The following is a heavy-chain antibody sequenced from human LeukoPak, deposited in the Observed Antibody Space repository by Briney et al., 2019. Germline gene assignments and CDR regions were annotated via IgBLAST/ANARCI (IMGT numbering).Heavy chain of an antibody. CDR2: MNPDSGNT. CDR3: AREDYGDRRYSN. CDR1: GCTFTSYD. V-gene: IGHV1-8*01. Sequence: ASVKVSCKASGCTFTSYDINWVRQATGQGLEWMGWMNPDSGNTGYAQKFQGRVTMTRDTSISTAYMELSRLRSDDTAVYYCAREDYGDRRYSNWGQGALVTVSS. J-gene: IGHJ4*02. D-gene: IGHD4-17*01.